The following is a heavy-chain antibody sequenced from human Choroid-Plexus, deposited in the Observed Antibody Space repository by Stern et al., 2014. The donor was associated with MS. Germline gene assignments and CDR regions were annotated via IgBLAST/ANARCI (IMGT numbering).Heavy chain of an antibody. CDR3: AKDRQYLTYFFDH. Sequence: VQLLESGGGVVQPGRPLRLSCVASGFTFGSWAMHWVRQAPGKGLEGVAGVSYDGSNKYYADSVKGRFTISRDNSQNTLYMQMSSLRPEDTAVYYCAKDRQYLTYFFDHWGQGSLVTVSS. CDR2: VSYDGSNK. CDR1: GFTFGSWA. V-gene: IGHV3-30*18. D-gene: IGHD2/OR15-2a*01. J-gene: IGHJ5*02.